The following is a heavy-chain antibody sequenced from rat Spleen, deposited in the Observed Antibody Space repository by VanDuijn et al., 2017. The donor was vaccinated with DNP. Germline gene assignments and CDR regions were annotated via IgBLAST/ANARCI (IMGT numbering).Heavy chain of an antibody. D-gene: IGHD1-12*03. J-gene: IGHJ3*01. CDR1: GFTFSDYY. V-gene: IGHV5-22*01. CDR3: ARPPDGFYHVNWFAY. CDR2: ILHDGSRT. Sequence: EVQLVESGGGLVQPGRSLKLSCAASGFTFSDYYMAWVRQAPKKGLEWVATILHDGSRTYFRDSVKGRFTIFRDNAKSTLYLQMNSLRSEDTATYYCARPPDGFYHVNWFAYWGQGTLVTVSS.